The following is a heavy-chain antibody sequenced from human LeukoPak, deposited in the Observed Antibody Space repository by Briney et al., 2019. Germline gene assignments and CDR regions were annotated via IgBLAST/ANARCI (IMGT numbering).Heavy chain of an antibody. D-gene: IGHD3-10*01. Sequence: PGGSLRLSCEASAFTFSNYWMHWVRQAPGKGLVWVSRINTDESRTNYADSVKGRFTISRDNSKNTLYLQMNSLRAEDTAVYYCAKNYYGSGSPYDYWGQGTLVTVSS. V-gene: IGHV3-74*01. CDR1: AFTFSNYW. CDR2: INTDESRT. CDR3: AKNYYGSGSPYDY. J-gene: IGHJ4*02.